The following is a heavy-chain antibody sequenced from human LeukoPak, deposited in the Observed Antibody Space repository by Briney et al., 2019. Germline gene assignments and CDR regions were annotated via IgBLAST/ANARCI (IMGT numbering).Heavy chain of an antibody. CDR1: EFTFSRYE. Sequence: GGSLRLSCAASEFTFSRYEMNWARHAPGGGREWVSYISSSGNTRYADSVKGRFTISRDNAKNSLYLQMNSLRAEDTAVYYCARERDYSRDAFDIWGQGTMVTVSS. CDR2: ISSSGNTR. V-gene: IGHV3-48*03. CDR3: ARERDYSRDAFDI. D-gene: IGHD4-11*01. J-gene: IGHJ3*02.